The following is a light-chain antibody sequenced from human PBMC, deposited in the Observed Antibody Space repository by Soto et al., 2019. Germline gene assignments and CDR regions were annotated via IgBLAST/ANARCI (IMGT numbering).Light chain of an antibody. CDR3: QEYNSGLT. CDR1: QSVSSN. Sequence: EIVMTQSPATLSVSPGERATLSCRASQSVSSNLAWYQQKPGQAPRLLIYGASTRATGIPARFSGSGSGTEFTLTISSLQSEDFAVYYCQEYNSGLTFGGGTKVEI. J-gene: IGKJ4*01. CDR2: GAS. V-gene: IGKV3-15*01.